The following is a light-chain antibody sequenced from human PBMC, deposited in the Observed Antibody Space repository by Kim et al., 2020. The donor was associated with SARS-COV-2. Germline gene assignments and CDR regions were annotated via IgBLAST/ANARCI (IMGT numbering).Light chain of an antibody. Sequence: SVTPKERVTITCRASQSIGSSLHWYQQKPGQSPKLLIKYASQSSSGVPSRFSGSGSGTDFTLTISSLEAEDAATYYCHQSGGLPHTFGQGTKLEI. CDR3: HQSGGLPHT. J-gene: IGKJ2*01. CDR2: YAS. V-gene: IGKV6-21*01. CDR1: QSIGSS.